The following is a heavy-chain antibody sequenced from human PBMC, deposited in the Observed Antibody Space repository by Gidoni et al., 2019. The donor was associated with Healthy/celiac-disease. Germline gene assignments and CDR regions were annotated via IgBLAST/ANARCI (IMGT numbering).Heavy chain of an antibody. Sequence: EVQLLESGGGLVQPGRSLRLSCAASGFTFSSYAMSWVRQATGKGLEWVSAISGSGGSTYYADSVKGGFTISRDNSKNTLYLQMNSLRAEDTAAYYCAKGIGSGYYSDWGQGTLVTVSS. V-gene: IGHV3-23*01. CDR3: AKGIGSGYYSD. CDR2: ISGSGGST. J-gene: IGHJ4*02. CDR1: GFTFSSYA. D-gene: IGHD3-22*01.